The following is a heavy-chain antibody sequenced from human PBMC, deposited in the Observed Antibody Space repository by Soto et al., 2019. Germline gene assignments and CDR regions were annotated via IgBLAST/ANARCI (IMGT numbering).Heavy chain of an antibody. CDR3: VKGEYYYDSSGYYPFDY. CDR1: GFTFSSYA. D-gene: IGHD3-22*01. V-gene: IGHV3-64D*06. J-gene: IGHJ4*02. CDR2: ISTNGGST. Sequence: GGSLRLSCSASGFTFSSYAMHWVRQAPGKGLEYVSSISTNGGSTHYADSVKGRFTISRDNSKNTQYLQMSSLRADDTAVYYCVKGEYYYDSSGYYPFDYWGLGT.